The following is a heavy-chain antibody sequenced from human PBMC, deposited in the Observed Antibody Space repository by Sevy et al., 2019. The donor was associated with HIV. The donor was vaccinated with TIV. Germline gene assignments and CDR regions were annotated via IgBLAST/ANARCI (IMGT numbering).Heavy chain of an antibody. J-gene: IGHJ4*02. CDR3: AKGSGDLDFNVLRYFDWLLQHFDY. Sequence: GGSLRLSCAASGFTFSSYAMSWVRQAPGKGLEWVSAISGSGGSTYYADSVKGRFTISRDNSKNTLYLQMNSLRAEDTAVYYCAKGSGDLDFNVLRYFDWLLQHFDYWGQGTLVTVSS. D-gene: IGHD3-9*01. CDR2: ISGSGGST. V-gene: IGHV3-23*01. CDR1: GFTFSSYA.